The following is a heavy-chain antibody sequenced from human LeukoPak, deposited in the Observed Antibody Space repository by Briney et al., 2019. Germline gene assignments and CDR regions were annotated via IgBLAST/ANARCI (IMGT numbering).Heavy chain of an antibody. Sequence: ASVKVSCKASGYTFTGYYMHWVRQAPGQGLEWMGWINPNSGGTNYAQKFQGRATMTRDTSISTAYMELSRLRSDDTAVYYCARHALAARRPDYYYYYMDVWGKGTTVTVSS. V-gene: IGHV1-2*02. CDR2: INPNSGGT. CDR3: ARHALAARRPDYYYYYMDV. CDR1: GYTFTGYY. J-gene: IGHJ6*03. D-gene: IGHD6-6*01.